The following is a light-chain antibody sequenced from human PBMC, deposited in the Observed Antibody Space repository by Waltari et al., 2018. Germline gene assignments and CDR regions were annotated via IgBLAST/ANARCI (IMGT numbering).Light chain of an antibody. CDR2: EVS. CDR1: SSDVGSYNR. Sequence: QSALTQPPSVSGSPGQSVTISCTGTSSDVGSYNRVSWYQQPPGTAPKLILYEVSKRPSGVPYRFSGSNSVNTASLTISALQSEDEADYYCSSYTSSSTWVFGGGTKLTVL. CDR3: SSYTSSSTWV. V-gene: IGLV2-18*02. J-gene: IGLJ2*01.